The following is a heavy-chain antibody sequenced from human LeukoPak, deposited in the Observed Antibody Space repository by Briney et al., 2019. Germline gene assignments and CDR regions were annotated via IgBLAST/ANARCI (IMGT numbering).Heavy chain of an antibody. CDR1: GGSISSSSYY. Sequence: SETLSLTCTVSGGSISSSSYYWGWIRQPPGKGLEWIGSIYYSGSTYYNPSLKSRVTISVDTSKNQFSLKLSSVTAADTAVYYCASQTYGYFDWFPRRQDAFDIWGQGTMVTVSS. CDR3: ASQTYGYFDWFPRRQDAFDI. J-gene: IGHJ3*02. CDR2: IYYSGST. V-gene: IGHV4-39*01. D-gene: IGHD3-9*01.